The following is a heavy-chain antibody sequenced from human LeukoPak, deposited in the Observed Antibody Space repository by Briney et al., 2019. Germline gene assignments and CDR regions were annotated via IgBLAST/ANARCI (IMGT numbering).Heavy chain of an antibody. V-gene: IGHV3-43*01. D-gene: IGHD3-22*01. CDR3: AKDWHYYDSSGHFDY. CDR2: ISWDGGST. J-gene: IGHJ4*02. Sequence: GGSLRLSCAASGFTFSSYNMNWVRQVPGKGLEWVSLISWDGGSTYYADSVKGRFTISRDNSKNPLYLQMNSLRTEDTALYYCAKDWHYYDSSGHFDYWGQGTLVTVSS. CDR1: GFTFSSYN.